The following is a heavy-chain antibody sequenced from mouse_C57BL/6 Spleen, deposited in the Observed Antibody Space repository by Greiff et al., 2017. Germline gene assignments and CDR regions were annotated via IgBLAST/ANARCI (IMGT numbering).Heavy chain of an antibody. CDR3: ARSDDGYSPWFAY. CDR1: GYTFTDYN. Sequence: EVQLQQSGPELVKPGASVKIPCKASGYTFTDYNMDWVKQSHGKSLEWIGDINPNNGGTIYNQKFKGKPTLTVDKSSSTAYMELRSLTSEDTAVYYCARSDDGYSPWFAYWGQGTLVTVSA. CDR2: INPNNGGT. V-gene: IGHV1-18*01. D-gene: IGHD2-3*01. J-gene: IGHJ3*01.